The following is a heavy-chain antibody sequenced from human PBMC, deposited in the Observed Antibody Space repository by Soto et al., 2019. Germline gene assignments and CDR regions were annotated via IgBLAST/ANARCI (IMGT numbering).Heavy chain of an antibody. V-gene: IGHV4-34*01. J-gene: IGHJ5*01. Sequence: PSETLSLTCAVYGGSFSGYYWSWIRQPPGKGLEWIGEINHSGSTNYNPSLKSRVTISVDTSKNQFSLKLSSVTAADTAVYYCARVGPPDSYGFYCFDSWGQGTLVTVSS. CDR1: GGSFSGYY. CDR3: ARVGPPDSYGFYCFDS. CDR2: INHSGST. D-gene: IGHD5-18*01.